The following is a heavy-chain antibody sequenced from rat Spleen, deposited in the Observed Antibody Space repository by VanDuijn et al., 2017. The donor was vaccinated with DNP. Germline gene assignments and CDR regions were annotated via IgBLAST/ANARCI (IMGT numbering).Heavy chain of an antibody. CDR2: ISPSGGST. D-gene: IGHD1-1*01. J-gene: IGHJ2*01. Sequence: EVQLVESGGGLVQPGRSLKLSCAASGFTLSNYGMHWIRQAPTKGLEWVASISPSGGSTYYRDSVKGRFTVFRDNARGTLYLQMDSLRSDDTATYYCARQHRWSYYFDYWGQGVMVTVSS. CDR1: GFTLSNYG. CDR3: ARQHRWSYYFDY. V-gene: IGHV5-19*01.